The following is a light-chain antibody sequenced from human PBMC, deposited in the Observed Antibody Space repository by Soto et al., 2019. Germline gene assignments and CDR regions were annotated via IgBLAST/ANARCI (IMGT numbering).Light chain of an antibody. Sequence: DIQMTQSPFTLSASVGDRVTITCRASQTINRWLAWYQQKPGEVPKLLIYKASVLESGVPSRFSGSGSGTEFTLTISRLQPEDVATYYCQHWSFGQGTKVDIK. J-gene: IGKJ1*01. CDR2: KAS. CDR3: QHWS. CDR1: QTINRW. V-gene: IGKV1-5*03.